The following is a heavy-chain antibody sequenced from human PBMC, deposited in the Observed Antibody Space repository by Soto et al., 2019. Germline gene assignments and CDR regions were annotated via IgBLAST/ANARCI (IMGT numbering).Heavy chain of an antibody. CDR1: GFTFSTYG. Sequence: QVQLVESGGGVVQPGRSLRLSCAASGFTFSTYGMHWVRQAPGKGLEWVAVISYDGSRKYYADSVKGRFTISRDNSKNTLYVQVNSLRAEDTAVYYCAKDRVVTTLHYYYGMDVWGQGTTVTVSS. CDR2: ISYDGSRK. D-gene: IGHD2-21*02. CDR3: AKDRVVTTLHYYYGMDV. J-gene: IGHJ6*02. V-gene: IGHV3-30*18.